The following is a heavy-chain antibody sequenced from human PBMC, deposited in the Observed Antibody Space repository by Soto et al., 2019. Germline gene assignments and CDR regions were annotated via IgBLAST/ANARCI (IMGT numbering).Heavy chain of an antibody. CDR1: GYSFTSYW. CDR2: IYPGDSDT. V-gene: IGHV5-51*01. D-gene: IGHD6-6*01. J-gene: IGHJ5*02. CDR3: ARLRYSSSSDNWFDP. Sequence: GESLKISCNGSGYSFTSYWICWVRQMPWKGLEWMGIIYPGDSDTRYSPSFQGQVTISADKSISTAYLQWSSLKASDTAMYYCARLRYSSSSDNWFDPWGQGTLVTVSS.